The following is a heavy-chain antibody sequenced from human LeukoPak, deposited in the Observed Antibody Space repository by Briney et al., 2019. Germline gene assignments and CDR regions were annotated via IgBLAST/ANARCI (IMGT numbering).Heavy chain of an antibody. Sequence: SETLSLTCAAYGGSFSGYYWSWIRQPPGKGLEWIGEINHSGSTNYNPSLKSRVTISVDTSKNQFSLKLSSVTAADTAVYYCARRRLAVAQYFQHWGQGTLVTVSS. CDR1: GGSFSGYY. J-gene: IGHJ1*01. V-gene: IGHV4-34*01. D-gene: IGHD6-19*01. CDR3: ARRRLAVAQYFQH. CDR2: INHSGST.